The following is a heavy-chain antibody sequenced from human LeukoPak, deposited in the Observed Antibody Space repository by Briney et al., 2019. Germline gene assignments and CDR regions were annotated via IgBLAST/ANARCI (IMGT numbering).Heavy chain of an antibody. V-gene: IGHV1-2*02. Sequence: DSVKVSCKASGYTFTGYYMHWVRQAPGQGLEWMGWINPNSGGTNYAQKFQGRVTMTRDTSISTAYMELSRLRSDDTAVYYCARGDYYVSDAFDIWGQGTMVTVSS. CDR3: ARGDYYVSDAFDI. D-gene: IGHD3-10*02. CDR2: INPNSGGT. J-gene: IGHJ3*02. CDR1: GYTFTGYY.